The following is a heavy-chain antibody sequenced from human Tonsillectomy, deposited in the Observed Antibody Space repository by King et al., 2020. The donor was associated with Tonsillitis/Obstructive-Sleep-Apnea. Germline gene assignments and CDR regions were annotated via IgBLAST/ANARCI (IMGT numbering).Heavy chain of an antibody. V-gene: IGHV3-21*01. Sequence: VQLVESGGGLVKPGGSLRVSCAASGFTFSNYGMNWVRQAPGKGLEWVSSISGSSDYIYYADSGKGRFTISRDNAKNSLNLQMNSLRAEDTAVYYYAREGPGSGYFDYWGQGTLVTVSS. CDR1: GFTFSNYG. CDR3: AREGPGSGYFDY. D-gene: IGHD3-10*01. J-gene: IGHJ4*02. CDR2: ISGSSDYI.